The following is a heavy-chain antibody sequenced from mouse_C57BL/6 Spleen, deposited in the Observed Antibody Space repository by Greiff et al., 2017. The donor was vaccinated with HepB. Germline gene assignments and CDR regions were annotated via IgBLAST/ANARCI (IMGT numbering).Heavy chain of an antibody. Sequence: QVQLQQSGAELVKPGASVKMSCKASGYTFTSYWITWVKQRPGQGLEWIGDIYPGSGSTNYTEKFKSKATLTVDTSSSTAYMQLSSLTSEDSAVYYCAKGGYGNYRYAMDYWGQGTSVTVSS. J-gene: IGHJ4*01. V-gene: IGHV1-55*01. D-gene: IGHD2-1*01. CDR2: IYPGSGST. CDR3: AKGGYGNYRYAMDY. CDR1: GYTFTSYW.